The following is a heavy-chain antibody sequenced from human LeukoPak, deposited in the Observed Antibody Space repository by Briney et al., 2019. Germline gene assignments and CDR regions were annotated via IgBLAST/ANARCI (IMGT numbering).Heavy chain of an antibody. CDR1: GDSLSSNSAA. D-gene: IGHD4-17*01. CDR2: TYYRSKGNN. V-gene: IGHV6-1*01. CDR3: ARGTTVTLDNWFDP. J-gene: IGHJ5*02. Sequence: PSQTLSLTCALSGDSLSSNSAAWDWSRQSPSRGLEWLGRTYYRSKGNNDYAVSVKSLITINPDTSKNQFSLQVNSVTPEDTAVYYCARGTTVTLDNWFDPWGQGALVTVSS.